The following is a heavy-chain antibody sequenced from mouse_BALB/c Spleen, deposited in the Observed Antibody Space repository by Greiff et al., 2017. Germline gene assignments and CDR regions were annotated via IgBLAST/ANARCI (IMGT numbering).Heavy chain of an antibody. CDR2: INPSNGGT. CDR3: ASYGSSYYYAMDY. CDR1: GYTFTSYY. V-gene: IGHV1S81*02. D-gene: IGHD1-1*01. J-gene: IGHJ4*01. Sequence: QVQLQQPGAELVKPGASVKLSCKASGYTFTSYYMYWVKQRPGQGLEWIGGINPSNGGTNFNEKFKSKATLTVDKSSSTAYMQLSSLTSEDSAVYYCASYGSSYYYAMDYWGQGTSVTVSS.